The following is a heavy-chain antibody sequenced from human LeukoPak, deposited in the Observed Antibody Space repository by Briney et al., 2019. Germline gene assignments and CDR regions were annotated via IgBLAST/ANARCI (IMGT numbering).Heavy chain of an antibody. Sequence: PSETLSLTCTVSGGSISSSSYYWGWIRQPPGKGLEWIGSIYYSGSTYYNPSLKSRVTISVDTSKNQFSLKLSSVTAADTAVYYCARVQKRLYFDYWGQGTLVTVSS. CDR3: ARVQKRLYFDY. CDR1: GGSISSSSYY. CDR2: IYYSGST. J-gene: IGHJ4*02. V-gene: IGHV4-39*07.